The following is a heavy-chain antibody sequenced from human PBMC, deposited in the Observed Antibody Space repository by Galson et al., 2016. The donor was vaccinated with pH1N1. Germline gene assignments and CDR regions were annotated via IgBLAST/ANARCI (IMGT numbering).Heavy chain of an antibody. Sequence: ETLSLTCTDSGGSISSYYWNWIRQPAGKGLEWIGRIYTTGSTNYNPSLKSRVTMPIDMSKNQFSLKLSSVTAADTAVYYCARSRTIWSGYYDAPHLDYWGQGTLVTVSS. D-gene: IGHD3-3*01. CDR3: ARSRTIWSGYYDAPHLDY. CDR2: IYTTGST. V-gene: IGHV4-4*07. J-gene: IGHJ4*02. CDR1: GGSISSYY.